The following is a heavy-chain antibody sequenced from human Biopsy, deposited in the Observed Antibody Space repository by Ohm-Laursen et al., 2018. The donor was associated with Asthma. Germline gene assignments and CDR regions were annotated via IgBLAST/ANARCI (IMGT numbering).Heavy chain of an antibody. V-gene: IGHV4-39*02. CDR3: ARAVSSSSYWYFDL. J-gene: IGHJ2*01. D-gene: IGHD6-6*01. CDR2: IYYSGRT. CDR1: GDAMSTSGSH. Sequence: TLSLTCIVSGDAMSTSGSHWGWIRQSPGKGLEWIGSIYYSGRTYYNPSLESRVTISADTSKNHFSLKVTSVTAADTAVYYCARAVSSSSYWYFDLRGRGDLVTVSS.